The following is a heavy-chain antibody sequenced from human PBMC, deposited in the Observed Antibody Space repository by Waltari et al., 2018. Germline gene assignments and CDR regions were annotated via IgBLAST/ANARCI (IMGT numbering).Heavy chain of an antibody. V-gene: IGHV3-48*01. D-gene: IGHD3-10*01. Sequence: EVQLVESGGGLVQPGGSLRLSCAASGLTFSSYSMNWVSQAPGKGLEWVAYFSSSSSTIYYADSVKGRFTISRDNAKNSLYLQMNSLRAEDTAVYYCARDGVQGVRWGQGTLVTVSS. CDR3: ARDGVQGVR. CDR1: GLTFSSYS. J-gene: IGHJ4*02. CDR2: FSSSSSTI.